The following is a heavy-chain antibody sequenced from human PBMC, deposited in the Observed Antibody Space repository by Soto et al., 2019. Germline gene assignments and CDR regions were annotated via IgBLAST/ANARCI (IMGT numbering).Heavy chain of an antibody. CDR3: AKERATTTAFDY. J-gene: IGHJ4*02. Sequence: GGTLRTSCAACRFTVSRDGMSWVRQAPGKGLEWVSLITDNGGSTYYADSVKGRFTISRDNTKNTLFLQMNSLRAEDTAVYYCAKERATTTAFDYCGQGALVTVSS. CDR1: RFTVSRDG. V-gene: IGHV3-23*01. D-gene: IGHD4-17*01. CDR2: ITDNGGST.